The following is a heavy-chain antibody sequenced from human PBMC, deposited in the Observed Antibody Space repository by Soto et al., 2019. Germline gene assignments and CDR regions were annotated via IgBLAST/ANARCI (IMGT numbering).Heavy chain of an antibody. Sequence: SETLSLTCAVYGGSFSGYYWSWIRQPPGKGLEWIGEINHSGSTNYNPSLKSRVTISVDTSKNQFSLKLSSVTAADTAVYYCARGRELLRRFWTSWGQGTLVTVSS. CDR2: INHSGST. D-gene: IGHD1-7*01. CDR3: ARGRELLRRFWTS. V-gene: IGHV4-34*01. CDR1: GGSFSGYY. J-gene: IGHJ4*02.